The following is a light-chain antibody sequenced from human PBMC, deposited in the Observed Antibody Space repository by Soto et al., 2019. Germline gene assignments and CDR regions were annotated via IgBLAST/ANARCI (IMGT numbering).Light chain of an antibody. Sequence: EIVLPQSPGTLSLSPWERATLSCRASPSAFNNNLAWYQQKPGQAPRPLMFGPSSRATGITDRFSGCGSGTAFTLTISRLETDDCAIYDGQQDCCSPRTLGQGTKLEIK. J-gene: IGKJ2*01. CDR1: PSAFNNN. CDR2: GPS. V-gene: IGKV3-20*01. CDR3: QQDCCSPRT.